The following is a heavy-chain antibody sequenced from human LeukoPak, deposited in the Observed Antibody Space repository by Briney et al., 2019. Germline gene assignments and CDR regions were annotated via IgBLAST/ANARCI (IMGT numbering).Heavy chain of an antibody. CDR1: EFTGSYA. CDR2: ISGSGGST. CDR3: AKATYGSGSDYILGFDY. V-gene: IGHV3-23*01. J-gene: IGHJ4*02. Sequence: GGSLRLSCAASEFTGSYAMSWVRQAPGKGLEWVSGISGSGGSTYYADSVKGRLTISRDNSKNTLYLQMNGLRAEDTAVYYCAKATYGSGSDYILGFDYWGQGTLVTVSS. D-gene: IGHD3-10*01.